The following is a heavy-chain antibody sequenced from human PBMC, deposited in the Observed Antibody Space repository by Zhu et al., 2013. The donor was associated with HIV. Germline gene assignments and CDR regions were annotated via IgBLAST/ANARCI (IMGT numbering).Heavy chain of an antibody. CDR1: GFTFSSYE. D-gene: IGHD1-7*01. V-gene: IGHV3-48*03. J-gene: IGHJ4*02. CDR3: ARVGGRNYESVDY. CDR2: ISSSGSTI. Sequence: EVQLVESGGGLVQPGGSLRLSCAASGFTFSSYEMNWVRQAPGKGLEWVSYISSSGSTIYYADSVKGRFTISRDNAKNSLYLQMNSLRAEDTAVYYCARVGGRNYESVDYWGQGTLVTVSS.